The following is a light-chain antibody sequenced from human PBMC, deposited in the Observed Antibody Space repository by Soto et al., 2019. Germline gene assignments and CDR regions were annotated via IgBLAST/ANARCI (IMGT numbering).Light chain of an antibody. CDR1: SSNIGSNY. V-gene: IGLV1-47*01. Sequence: QSVLTQPPSASGTPGQRVTISCSGSSSNIGSNYVYWYQQLPGTAPKLLIYRNNQRPSGVPDGFSGSKSGTSASLAISGLRSEDEADYYCAAWDDSLSAPWVFGGGTKLTVL. J-gene: IGLJ3*02. CDR2: RNN. CDR3: AAWDDSLSAPWV.